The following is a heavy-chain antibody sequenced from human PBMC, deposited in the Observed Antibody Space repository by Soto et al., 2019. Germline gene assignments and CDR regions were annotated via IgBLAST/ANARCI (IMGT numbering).Heavy chain of an antibody. CDR1: GFTFSSYS. Sequence: GGSLRLSCAASGFTFSSYSMNWVRQAPGKGLEWVSSISSSSSYIYYADSVKGRFTISRDNAKNSLYLQMNSLRAEDTAVYYCARAEGGGYNPALGGMDVWGQGTTVTVSS. CDR2: ISSSSSYI. D-gene: IGHD5-18*01. CDR3: ARAEGGGYNPALGGMDV. J-gene: IGHJ6*02. V-gene: IGHV3-21*01.